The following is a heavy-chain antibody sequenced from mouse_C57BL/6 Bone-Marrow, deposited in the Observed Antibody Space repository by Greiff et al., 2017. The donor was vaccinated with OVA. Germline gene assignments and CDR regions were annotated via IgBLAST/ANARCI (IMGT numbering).Heavy chain of an antibody. CDR1: GYTFTSYG. CDR3: ARNYYGSSYFDY. D-gene: IGHD1-1*01. Sequence: VKVVESGAELARPGASVKLSCKASGYTFTSYGISWVKQRTGQGLEWIGEIYPRSGNTYYNEKFKGKATLTADKSSSTAYMELRSLTSEDSAVYFCARNYYGSSYFDYWGQGTTLTVSS. CDR2: IYPRSGNT. V-gene: IGHV1-81*01. J-gene: IGHJ2*01.